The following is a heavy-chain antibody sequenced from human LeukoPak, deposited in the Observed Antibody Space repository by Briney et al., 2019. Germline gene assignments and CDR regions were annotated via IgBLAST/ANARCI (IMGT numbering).Heavy chain of an antibody. CDR3: ARSYGDLYYYGMDV. Sequence: GGSLRLSCAASGFTFSSYEMNWVRQAPGKGLEWVSYISSSGSTTYYADSVKGRFTISRDNAKNSLYLQMNSLRAEDTAVYYCARSYGDLYYYGMDVWGQGTTVTVSS. V-gene: IGHV3-48*03. J-gene: IGHJ6*02. D-gene: IGHD4-17*01. CDR2: ISSSGSTT. CDR1: GFTFSSYE.